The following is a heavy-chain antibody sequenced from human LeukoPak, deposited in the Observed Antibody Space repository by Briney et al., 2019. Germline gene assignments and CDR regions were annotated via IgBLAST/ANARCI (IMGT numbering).Heavy chain of an antibody. D-gene: IGHD3-22*01. CDR1: GYSFTSYW. J-gene: IGHJ4*02. CDR2: IYPGDSDT. V-gene: IGHV5-51*01. Sequence: GESLKISCKGSGYSFTSYWIGWVRQMPGKGLEWMGIIYPGDSDTRYSPSFQGQVTISADKSISTAYLQWSSLKASDTAMYYCARHALPYYYDSSGYYGGIDYWGQGTLVTVSS. CDR3: ARHALPYYYDSSGYYGGIDY.